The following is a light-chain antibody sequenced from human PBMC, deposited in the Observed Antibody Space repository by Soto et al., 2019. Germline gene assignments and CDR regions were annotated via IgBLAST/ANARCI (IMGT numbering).Light chain of an antibody. CDR1: QSVSSSY. J-gene: IGKJ1*01. CDR2: GAS. Sequence: EIVLTQSPGTLSLSPGERATLSCRASQSVSSSYLAWYQQKPGQAPRLLIYGASSRATGIPDRFSGSGFGTDFTLTISRLEPEDFAVYYCHQYDIPPQTFGRGTRVEI. CDR3: HQYDIPPQT. V-gene: IGKV3-20*01.